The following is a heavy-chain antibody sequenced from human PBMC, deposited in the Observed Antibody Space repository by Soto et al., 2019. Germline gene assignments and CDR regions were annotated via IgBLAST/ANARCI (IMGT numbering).Heavy chain of an antibody. J-gene: IGHJ5*02. V-gene: IGHV1-3*01. CDR2: INAGNGNT. Sequence: ASVKVSCKASGYTFTSYAMHWVRQAPGQRLEWMGWINAGNGNTKYSQKFQGRVTITRDTSVSTAYMELSSLRSEDTAVYYCARSISSSWYSNRNWFDPWGQGTLVTVSS. CDR3: ARSISSSWYSNRNWFDP. D-gene: IGHD6-13*01. CDR1: GYTFTSYA.